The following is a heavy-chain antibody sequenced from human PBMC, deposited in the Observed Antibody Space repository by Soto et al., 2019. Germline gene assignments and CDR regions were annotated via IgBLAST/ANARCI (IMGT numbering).Heavy chain of an antibody. CDR1: GFTFSRYG. CDR2: IWYDGSNK. D-gene: IGHD3-10*01. J-gene: IGHJ6*02. V-gene: IGHV3-33*01. CDR3: AGSMVRGVVYYYYGMDV. Sequence: SLRLSCAASGFTFSRYGMHWVRQAPGKGLEWVAVIWYDGSNKYYADSVKGRFTISRDNSKNTLYLQMNSLRAEDTAVYYCAGSMVRGVVYYYYGMDVWGQGTTVTVSS.